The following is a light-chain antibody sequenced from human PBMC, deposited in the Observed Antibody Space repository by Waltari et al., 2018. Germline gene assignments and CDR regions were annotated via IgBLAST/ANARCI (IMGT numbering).Light chain of an antibody. CDR2: DAS. V-gene: IGKV3-11*01. Sequence: EIVLTQSPATLSLSPGERATLSCRASQSVSSYLAWYQQKPCQAPRLLIYDASNRATGIPARFSGSGSGTDFTLSISSLEPEDFAVYYCQQRSNWPRGTFGQGTKVEIK. CDR1: QSVSSY. CDR3: QQRSNWPRGT. J-gene: IGKJ1*01.